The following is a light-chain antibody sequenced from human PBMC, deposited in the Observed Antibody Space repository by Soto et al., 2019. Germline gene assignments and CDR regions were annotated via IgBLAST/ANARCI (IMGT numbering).Light chain of an antibody. CDR3: LLYYGGAYV. V-gene: IGLV7-43*01. CDR2: STN. CDR1: TGAVTRGNY. J-gene: IGLJ1*01. Sequence: QTVVTQEPSLTVSPGGTVTLTCASSTGAVTRGNYPNWFQQKPGPAPRALIYSTNNRHSWTPARFSGSLLGGKGVLTLSGVQPEDEAEYYCLLYYGGAYVFGTGTKLTVL.